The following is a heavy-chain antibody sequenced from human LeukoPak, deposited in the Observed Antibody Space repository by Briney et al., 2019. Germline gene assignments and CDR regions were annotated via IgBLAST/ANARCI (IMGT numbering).Heavy chain of an antibody. Sequence: ASVKVSCKASGYTFTSYGISWVRQAPGQGLEWMGWISAHNGNTNYAQKLQGRVTMTTDTSTSTAYMELRSLRSDDTAVYYCARWGAAHSTEIDAFDIWGQGKMVTVSS. D-gene: IGHD2-21*02. CDR2: ISAHNGNT. CDR3: ARWGAAHSTEIDAFDI. CDR1: GYTFTSYG. J-gene: IGHJ3*02. V-gene: IGHV1-18*01.